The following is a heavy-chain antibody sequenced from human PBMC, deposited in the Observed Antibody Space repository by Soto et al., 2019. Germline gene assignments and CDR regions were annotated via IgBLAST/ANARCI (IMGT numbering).Heavy chain of an antibody. Sequence: EVQLVESGGGLVQPGGSLRLSCAASGVTVSSNYMSWVRQAPGKGLEWVSVIYSGGSTYYADSVKGRFTISRDNSKNTLYLTMSSLRAEDTAVYYCARHGYNYGGGYFDYWGQGTLVTVSS. V-gene: IGHV3-66*04. J-gene: IGHJ4*02. D-gene: IGHD5-18*01. CDR3: ARHGYNYGGGYFDY. CDR2: IYSGGST. CDR1: GVTVSSNY.